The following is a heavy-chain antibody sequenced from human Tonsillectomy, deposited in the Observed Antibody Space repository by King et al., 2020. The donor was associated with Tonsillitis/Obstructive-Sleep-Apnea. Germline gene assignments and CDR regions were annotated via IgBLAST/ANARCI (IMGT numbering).Heavy chain of an antibody. D-gene: IGHD3-10*01. CDR2: INAGNANT. CDR1: GYTFTNYA. CDR3: ARGEISTYYYGSGAGFDY. V-gene: IGHV1-3*01. Sequence: QLVQSGAEVKKPGASVKVSCKASGYTFTNYAMHWVRQAPGQRLEWMGWINAGNANTEYSQKFQGRVTITRDTSASTAYMERSSLRSEDTAVYYCARGEISTYYYGSGAGFDYWGQGTLVTVSS. J-gene: IGHJ4*02.